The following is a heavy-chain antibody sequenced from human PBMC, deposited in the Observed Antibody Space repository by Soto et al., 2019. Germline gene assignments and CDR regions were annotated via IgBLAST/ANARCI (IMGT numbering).Heavy chain of an antibody. CDR2: IYPGDSDT. CDR3: ATSGKLEGEKVYDAFDI. D-gene: IGHD3-10*01. CDR1: GYSFTSYW. V-gene: IGHV5-51*01. J-gene: IGHJ3*02. Sequence: GESLKISCKGSGYSFTSYWIGWVRQMPGKGLEWMGIIYPGDSDTRYSPSFQGQVTISADKSISTAYLQWSSPKASDTAMYYCATSGKLEGEKVYDAFDIWGQGTMVTVSS.